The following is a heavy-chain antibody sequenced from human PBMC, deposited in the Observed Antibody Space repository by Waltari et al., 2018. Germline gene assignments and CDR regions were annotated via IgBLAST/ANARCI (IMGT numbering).Heavy chain of an antibody. J-gene: IGHJ3*02. CDR3: ARDFESRGYDI. V-gene: IGHV7-4-1*02. CDR2: INTDSGNP. CDR1: GYTFTTYG. Sequence: QVQLVQSGSELKKPGASVKVSCKASGYTFTTYGINWVRQAPGQGREWLGWINTDSGNPTYAQSFTGRLVFSLDTSVNTAFLQLSSLKADDSAIYYCARDFESRGYDIWGQGTMVTVSS. D-gene: IGHD3-22*01.